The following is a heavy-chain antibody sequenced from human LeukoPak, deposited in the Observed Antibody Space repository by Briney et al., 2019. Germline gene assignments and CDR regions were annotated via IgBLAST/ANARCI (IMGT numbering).Heavy chain of an antibody. J-gene: IGHJ4*02. Sequence: PSETLSLTCTVSGGSISSYYWSWIRQPPGKGLEWIGYIYTSGSTNYNPSLKSRVTISVDTSKNQFSLKLSSVTAADTAVYYCARSTAASYYFDYWGQGTLVTVSS. V-gene: IGHV4-4*09. D-gene: IGHD6-6*01. CDR3: ARSTAASYYFDY. CDR2: IYTSGST. CDR1: GGSISSYY.